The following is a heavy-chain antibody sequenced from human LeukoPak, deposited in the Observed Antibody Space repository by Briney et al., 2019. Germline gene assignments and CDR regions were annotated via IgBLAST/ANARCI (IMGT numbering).Heavy chain of an antibody. J-gene: IGHJ3*02. Sequence: PGGSLRLACAAAGFTVNTYWMHWVRQPPGKGLVWVANINSDGDSTQYAASVKGRFTVSRDNAKNTLYLEMNSLRGEDTAVYFCARGLPTNAFDIWGQGTMVTVSS. CDR2: INSDGDST. CDR1: GFTVNTYW. CDR3: ARGLPTNAFDI. D-gene: IGHD5-12*01. V-gene: IGHV3-74*03.